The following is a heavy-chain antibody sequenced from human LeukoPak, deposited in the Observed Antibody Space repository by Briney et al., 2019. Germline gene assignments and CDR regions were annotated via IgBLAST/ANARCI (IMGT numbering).Heavy chain of an antibody. Sequence: GGSLRLSCAASGFTFDDYAMPWVRQAPGKGLEWVSGISWNSGSIGYADSVKGRFTISRDNAKNSLYLQMNSLRAEDTALYYCAKGGVYPYYYYYGMDVWGQGTTVTVSS. CDR1: GFTFDDYA. CDR3: AKGGVYPYYYYYGMDV. J-gene: IGHJ6*02. D-gene: IGHD3-16*01. CDR2: ISWNSGSI. V-gene: IGHV3-9*01.